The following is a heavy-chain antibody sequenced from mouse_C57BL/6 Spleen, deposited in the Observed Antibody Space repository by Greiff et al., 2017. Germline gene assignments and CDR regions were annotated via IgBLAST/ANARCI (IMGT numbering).Heavy chain of an antibody. V-gene: IGHV1-81*01. D-gene: IGHD1-1*01. J-gene: IGHJ4*01. CDR2: IYPRSVNT. CDR1: GYTFTSYG. CDR3: ARFYYGSSPLYAMDY. Sequence: QFQLQQSGAELARPGASVTLSCKASGYTFTSYGISWVMQRTGQGLEWIGEIYPRSVNTYYNEKFKGKSTLTADKSSRTAYMELRSLTSEDSAVYFCARFYYGSSPLYAMDYWGQGTSVTVSS.